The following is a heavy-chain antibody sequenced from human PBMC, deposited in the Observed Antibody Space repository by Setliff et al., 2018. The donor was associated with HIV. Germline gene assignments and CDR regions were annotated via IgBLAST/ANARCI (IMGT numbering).Heavy chain of an antibody. D-gene: IGHD3-10*01. V-gene: IGHV3-15*01. CDR2: IKTKSDSETT. CDR3: MTDIRVQHMTRGLSTF. J-gene: IGHJ4*02. CDR1: GFTFSSYA. Sequence: PGGSLRLSCAASGFTFSSYAMSWVRQAPGKGLEWLGRIKTKSDSETTDYAAPLKGRISISRDDSRNLLYLQINSLITEDTALYYCMTDIRVQHMTRGLSTFWGQGTPVTVSS.